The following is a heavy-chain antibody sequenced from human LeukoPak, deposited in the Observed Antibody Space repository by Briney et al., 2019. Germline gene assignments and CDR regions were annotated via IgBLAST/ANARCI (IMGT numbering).Heavy chain of an antibody. V-gene: IGHV4-59*08. J-gene: IGHJ6*02. Sequence: PETLSLTCTVSGGSISSYYWSWIRQPPGKGLEWIGYIYYSGSTNYNPSLKSRVTISVDTSKNQFSLKLSSVTAADTAVYYCARHTYYYYGMDVWGQGTTVTVSS. CDR3: ARHTYYYYGMDV. CDR2: IYYSGST. CDR1: GGSISSYY.